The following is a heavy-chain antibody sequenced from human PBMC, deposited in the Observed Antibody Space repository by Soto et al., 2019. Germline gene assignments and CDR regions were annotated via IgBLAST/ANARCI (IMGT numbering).Heavy chain of an antibody. J-gene: IGHJ4*02. CDR1: GFTFSSYA. CDR2: ISYDGSNK. Sequence: QVQLVESGGGVVQPGRSLRLSCAASGFTFSSYAMHWVRQAPGKGLEWVAVISYDGSNKYYADSVKGRFTISRDNSKNTLYLQMNSLRAEDTAVYYCARDGGLWFGELCGSDYWGQGTLVTVSS. CDR3: ARDGGLWFGELCGSDY. D-gene: IGHD3-10*01. V-gene: IGHV3-30-3*01.